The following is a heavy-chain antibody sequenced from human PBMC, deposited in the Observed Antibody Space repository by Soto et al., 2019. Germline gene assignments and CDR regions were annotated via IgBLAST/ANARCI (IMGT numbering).Heavy chain of an antibody. V-gene: IGHV3-30-3*01. CDR3: ARAHDSSGYALDWYFDL. CDR2: ISYDGSNK. J-gene: IGHJ2*01. Sequence: QAQLVESGGGVVQPGRSLRLSCAASGFTFSSYAMHWVRQAPGKGLEWVAVISYDGSNKYYADSVKGRFTISRDNSKNTLYLQMNSLRAEDTAVYYCARAHDSSGYALDWYFDLWGRGTLVTVSS. CDR1: GFTFSSYA. D-gene: IGHD3-22*01.